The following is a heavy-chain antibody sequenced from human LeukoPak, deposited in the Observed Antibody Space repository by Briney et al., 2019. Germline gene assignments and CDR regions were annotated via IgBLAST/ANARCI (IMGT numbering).Heavy chain of an antibody. Sequence: QPGGSLRLSCAASGFTFDDYVMHWVRQAPGKGLEWVSLISGDGRTTYYADSVKGRFAISRDNSKKSLYLQINSLKTEDTALFYCAKTRRSGTDYADFDHWGQGTLVTVSS. D-gene: IGHD1-26*01. CDR3: AKTRRSGTDYADFDH. CDR2: ISGDGRTT. CDR1: GFTFDDYV. V-gene: IGHV3-43*02. J-gene: IGHJ4*02.